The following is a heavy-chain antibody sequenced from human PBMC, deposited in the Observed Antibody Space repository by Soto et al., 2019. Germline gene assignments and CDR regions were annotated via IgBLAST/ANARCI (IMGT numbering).Heavy chain of an antibody. CDR3: AWGPYYFGLDV. D-gene: IGHD3-16*01. CDR1: GGSISSYY. V-gene: IGHV4-59*01. CDR2: IYYSGST. J-gene: IGHJ6*02. Sequence: SETLSLTCTVSGGSISSYYWSWIRQPPGKGLEWIGYIYYSGSTNYNPSLKSRVTISVDTSKNQFSLKLSSVTAADTAVYYCAWGPYYFGLDVWGQGTMVTVSS.